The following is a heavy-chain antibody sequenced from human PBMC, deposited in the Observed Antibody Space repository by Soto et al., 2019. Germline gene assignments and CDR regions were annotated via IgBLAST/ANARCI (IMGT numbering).Heavy chain of an antibody. Sequence: GSLRLSCAASGFTFSSYAMSWVRQAPGKGLEWVSAISGSGGSTYYADSVKGRFTIYRDNSKNTLYLQINSLRAEDTAVYYCAKDGWNEYYFDYWGQGTLVTVSS. CDR1: GFTFSSYA. J-gene: IGHJ4*02. CDR3: AKDGWNEYYFDY. D-gene: IGHD1-1*01. V-gene: IGHV3-23*01. CDR2: ISGSGGST.